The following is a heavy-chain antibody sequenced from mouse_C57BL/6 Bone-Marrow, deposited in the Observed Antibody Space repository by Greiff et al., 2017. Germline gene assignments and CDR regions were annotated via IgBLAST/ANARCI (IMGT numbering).Heavy chain of an antibody. J-gene: IGHJ1*03. CDR3: ARHEEEVYYYGSSLYFDV. D-gene: IGHD1-1*01. CDR1: GYTFTEYT. Sequence: QVQLKQSGAELVKPGASVKLSCKASGYTFTEYTIHWVKQRSGQGLEWIGWFYPGSGSIKYNEKFKDKATLTADKSSSTVYMELSRLTSEDSAVYFCARHEEEVYYYGSSLYFDVWGTGTTVTVSS. V-gene: IGHV1-62-2*01. CDR2: FYPGSGSI.